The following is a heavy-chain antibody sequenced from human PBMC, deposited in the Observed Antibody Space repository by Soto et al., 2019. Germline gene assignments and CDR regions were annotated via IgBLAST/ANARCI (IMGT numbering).Heavy chain of an antibody. Sequence: QVQLQESGPGLVKPSETLSLTCTVSGGSISPYYWSWTRQPPGKGLEGIGYIYYTESTNYSPSLKNRVTMSVDTSKNQFSLKLKSVTAADTAVYYCARDRGSNRGLHDAFEIWGQGTVVSVS. D-gene: IGHD7-27*01. V-gene: IGHV4-59*01. CDR1: GGSISPYY. CDR3: ARDRGSNRGLHDAFEI. J-gene: IGHJ3*02. CDR2: IYYTEST.